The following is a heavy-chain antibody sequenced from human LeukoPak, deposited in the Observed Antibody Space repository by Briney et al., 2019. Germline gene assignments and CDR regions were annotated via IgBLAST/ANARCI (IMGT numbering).Heavy chain of an antibody. V-gene: IGHV3-23*01. CDR2: ISSGGGTT. CDR3: ANRGTKWLPPPTDAFDV. J-gene: IGHJ3*01. D-gene: IGHD2-8*01. CDR1: GFSFSSHA. Sequence: GGSLRLSCAASGFSFSSHAMSWVRQAPGKGLQWVSTISSGGGTTYYGASVKGRFTISRDNSKNTLYLQMYSLRVDDTAIYYCANRGTKWLPPPTDAFDVWGQGTMVTVSS.